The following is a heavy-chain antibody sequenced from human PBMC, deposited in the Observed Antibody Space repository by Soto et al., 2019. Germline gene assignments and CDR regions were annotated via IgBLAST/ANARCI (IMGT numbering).Heavy chain of an antibody. CDR3: GRGEVDRYNWNYGIDY. Sequence: SETLSLTCTVSGDSISSYYWSWIRQPPGKGLEWIGYIYYSGNTNYNPSLKSRVTISVDTSKNQFSLKLSSVTAADTAVYYCGRGEVDRYNWNYGIDYWGQGTLVTVS. J-gene: IGHJ4*02. CDR2: IYYSGNT. CDR1: GDSISSYY. V-gene: IGHV4-59*01. D-gene: IGHD1-7*01.